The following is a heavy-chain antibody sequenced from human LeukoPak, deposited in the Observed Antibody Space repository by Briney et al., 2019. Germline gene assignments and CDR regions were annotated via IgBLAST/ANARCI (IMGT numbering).Heavy chain of an antibody. J-gene: IGHJ4*02. CDR2: ISYDGSNK. D-gene: IGHD3-10*01. CDR1: EFTFSSYG. V-gene: IGHV3-30*18. CDR3: AKDLGYYYGSGPTKDY. Sequence: GGSLRLSCAASEFTFSSYGMHWVRQAPGKGLEWVAVISYDGSNKYYADSVKGRFTISRDNSKNTLYLQMNSLRAEDTAVYYCAKDLGYYYGSGPTKDYWGQGTLVTVSS.